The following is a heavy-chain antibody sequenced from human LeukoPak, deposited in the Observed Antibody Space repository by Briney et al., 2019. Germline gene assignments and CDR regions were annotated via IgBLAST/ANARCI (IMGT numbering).Heavy chain of an antibody. CDR1: GFTFSNYG. J-gene: IGHJ5*02. CDR3: ARSVVTPSSWFDP. CDR2: ISWDGRNK. Sequence: GGSLRLSCVASGFTFSNYGMHWVRQAPGKGLEWVASISWDGRNKYYADSVTGRFTISRDNSQNTLYLQMNSLRDEDTAVYYCARSVVTPSSWFDPWGQGTLVTVSS. D-gene: IGHD4-23*01. V-gene: IGHV3-30*03.